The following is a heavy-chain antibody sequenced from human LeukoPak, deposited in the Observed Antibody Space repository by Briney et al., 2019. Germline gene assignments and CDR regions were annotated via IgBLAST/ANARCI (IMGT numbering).Heavy chain of an antibody. CDR2: IDTSGRT. CDR3: ARQLGYYDFWSGYYTGNYFDY. D-gene: IGHD3-3*01. Sequence: SETLSLTCTVSGGSINSGSYYWSWIRQPAGKGLEWIGRIDTSGRTNYNPSLKSRVTISVDTSKNQFSLRLSSVTAADTAVYYCARQLGYYDFWSGYYTGNYFDYWGQGTLVTVSS. V-gene: IGHV4-61*02. J-gene: IGHJ4*02. CDR1: GGSINSGSYY.